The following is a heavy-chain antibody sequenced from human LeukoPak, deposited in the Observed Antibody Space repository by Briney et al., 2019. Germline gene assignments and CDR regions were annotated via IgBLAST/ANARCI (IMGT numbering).Heavy chain of an antibody. CDR1: GFTFSSYA. Sequence: GGSLRLSCAASGFTFSSYAMHWVRQAPGKGLEWVAVISYDGSNKYYADSVKGRFTISRDNSKNTLYLQMNSLRAEDTAVYYCARDVAWFPSMIVVVISYYFDYWGQGTLVTVSS. J-gene: IGHJ4*02. V-gene: IGHV3-30-3*01. D-gene: IGHD3-22*01. CDR2: ISYDGSNK. CDR3: ARDVAWFPSMIVVVISYYFDY.